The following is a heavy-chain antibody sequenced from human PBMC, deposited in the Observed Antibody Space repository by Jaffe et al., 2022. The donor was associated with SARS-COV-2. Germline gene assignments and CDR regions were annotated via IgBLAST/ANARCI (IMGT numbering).Heavy chain of an antibody. J-gene: IGHJ6*02. CDR2: IKSKTDGGTT. D-gene: IGHD3-10*01. Sequence: EVQLVESGGGLVKPGGSLRLSCAASGFTFSNAWMSWVRQAPGKGLEWVGRIKSKTDGGTTDYAAPVKGRFTISRDDSKNTLYLQMNSLKTEDTAVYYCTTASTHFITMVRGVNVWGQGTTVTVSS. CDR1: GFTFSNAW. V-gene: IGHV3-15*01. CDR3: TTASTHFITMVRGVNV.